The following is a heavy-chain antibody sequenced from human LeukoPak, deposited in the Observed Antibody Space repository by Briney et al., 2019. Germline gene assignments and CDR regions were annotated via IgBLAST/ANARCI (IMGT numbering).Heavy chain of an antibody. V-gene: IGHV3-23*01. CDR2: VTACRAPS. CDR1: GFTFSTYA. CDR3: AQRDSSDTSGYLPLFDC. D-gene: IGHD5-12*01. Sequence: GGSLRLSCGACGFTFSTYAMVWVREPPGKGLEWVSGVTACRAPSFHADSAKGRFTIHRDNSKNTVYLQMNSLRAEDTAVYYCAQRDSSDTSGYLPLFDCWGQGTLVTVSP. J-gene: IGHJ4*02.